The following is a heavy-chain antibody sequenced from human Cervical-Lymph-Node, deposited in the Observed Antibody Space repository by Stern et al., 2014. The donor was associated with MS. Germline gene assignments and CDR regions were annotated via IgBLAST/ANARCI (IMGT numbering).Heavy chain of an antibody. CDR2: ISSSSSYI. CDR3: AGDYSNYGGWFDP. V-gene: IGHV3-21*01. D-gene: IGHD4-11*01. CDR1: GFTGSSYS. J-gene: IGHJ5*02. Sequence: EVQLVESGGGLVKPGGSLRLSCAASGFTGSSYSMNWVRQAPGKGLEWVSSISSSSSYIYYADSVKGRFTISRDNAKNSLYLQMNSLRAEDTAVYYCAGDYSNYGGWFDPWGQGTLVTVSS.